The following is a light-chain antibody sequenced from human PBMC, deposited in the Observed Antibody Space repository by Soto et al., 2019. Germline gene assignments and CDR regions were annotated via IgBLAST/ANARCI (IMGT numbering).Light chain of an antibody. Sequence: DIQMTQSPSTLSASVGDRVTITCRASQSISSWLAWYQQKPGKAPNLLNYKASSLESGVPSRFSGSGSGTEFTLTLSSLQPDDFATYFCQQYNSYPLTFGGGTKVEIK. V-gene: IGKV1-5*03. J-gene: IGKJ4*01. CDR2: KAS. CDR3: QQYNSYPLT. CDR1: QSISSW.